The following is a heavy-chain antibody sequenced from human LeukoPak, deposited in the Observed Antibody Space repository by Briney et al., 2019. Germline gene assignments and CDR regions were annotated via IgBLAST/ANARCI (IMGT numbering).Heavy chain of an antibody. CDR2: ISYDGRNQ. J-gene: IGHJ4*02. CDR3: AKDASGMVGVINF. Sequence: RSLRLSCAASGFTFSNYGMHWVRQAPGKGVEWVAVISYDGRNQYYADSVKGRFTISRDNSKNTLYLQMNSLRAEDTAVYYCAKDASGMVGVINFWGQGTLVTVSS. CDR1: GFTFSNYG. V-gene: IGHV3-30*18. D-gene: IGHD3-10*01.